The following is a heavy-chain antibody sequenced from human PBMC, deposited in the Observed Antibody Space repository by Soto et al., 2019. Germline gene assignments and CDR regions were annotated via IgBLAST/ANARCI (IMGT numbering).Heavy chain of an antibody. Sequence: GGSLRLSCAASGFTFSHAWMSWVRQAPGKGLEWVGRIKSKTDGETKDYGAPVRGRFTISRDDSKDTPYLQMNSLRIEDTAVYYCCVVKRRDQYSTSGYWFDPWGPGTLVTVSS. CDR2: IKSKTDGETK. CDR3: CVVKRRDQYSTSGYWFDP. J-gene: IGHJ5*02. CDR1: GFTFSHAW. D-gene: IGHD2-15*01. V-gene: IGHV3-15*01.